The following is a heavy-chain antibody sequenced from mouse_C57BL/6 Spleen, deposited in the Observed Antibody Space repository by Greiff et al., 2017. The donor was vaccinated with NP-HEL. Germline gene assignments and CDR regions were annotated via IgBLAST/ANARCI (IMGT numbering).Heavy chain of an antibody. V-gene: IGHV3-6*01. J-gene: IGHJ3*01. CDR3: ARGVYDGYYPPFAY. D-gene: IGHD2-3*01. CDR1: GYSITSGYY. CDR2: ISYDGSN. Sequence: EVHLVESGPGLVKPSQSLSLTCSVTGYSITSGYYWNWIRQFPGNKLEWMGYISYDGSNNYNPSLKNRISITRDTSKNQFFLKLNSVTTEDTATYYCARGVYDGYYPPFAYWGQGTLVTVSA.